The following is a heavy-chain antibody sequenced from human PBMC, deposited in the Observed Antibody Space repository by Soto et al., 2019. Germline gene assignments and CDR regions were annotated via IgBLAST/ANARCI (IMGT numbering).Heavy chain of an antibody. V-gene: IGHV1-18*01. Sequence: QVQLVQSGAEVKKPGASVKVSCKASGYTVTSYGIRWVRQAPGQGLEWMGWISAYNGNTNYAQKLQGRVTMTTDTSTSTAYMELRSLRSDDTAVDECARDELGATEGYYWGQGTLVTVSS. CDR1: GYTVTSYG. J-gene: IGHJ4*02. CDR3: ARDELGATEGYY. D-gene: IGHD1-26*01. CDR2: ISAYNGNT.